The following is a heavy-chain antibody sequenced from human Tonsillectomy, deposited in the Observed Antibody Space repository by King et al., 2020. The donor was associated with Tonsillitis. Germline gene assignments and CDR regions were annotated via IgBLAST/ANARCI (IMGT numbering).Heavy chain of an antibody. CDR3: ASRPDAFDV. V-gene: IGHV5-51*01. Sequence: VQLVESGVEVKKPGESLKISCKASGYTFTNYWIGWVRQMPGKGLEWMGIIYPGDSDTRYSPSFQGQVTISADKSVTTAYLQWGSLKASDTAMYYCASRPDAFDVWGQGTMVTVSS. CDR1: GYTFTNYW. CDR2: IYPGDSDT. J-gene: IGHJ3*01.